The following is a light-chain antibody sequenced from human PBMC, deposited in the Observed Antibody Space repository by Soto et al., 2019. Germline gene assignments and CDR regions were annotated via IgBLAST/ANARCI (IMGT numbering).Light chain of an antibody. Sequence: EIVLTQSPGTLSLSPGERATLSCRAGQSVSSSYLAWYQQKPGQAPRLLIYGASSRATGIPDRFSGSGSGTDFTLTISRLEPEDFAVYYCQQYDGSLGLTFGGGTKVEIK. V-gene: IGKV3-20*01. CDR2: GAS. CDR1: QSVSSSY. J-gene: IGKJ4*01. CDR3: QQYDGSLGLT.